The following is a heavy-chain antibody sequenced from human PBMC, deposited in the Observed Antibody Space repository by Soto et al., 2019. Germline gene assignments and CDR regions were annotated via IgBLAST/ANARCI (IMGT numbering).Heavy chain of an antibody. J-gene: IGHJ4*02. CDR1: DASISSGSYY. CDR2: ISNSGST. Sequence: QVQLQESGPGLVKPSQTLSLTCTVSDASISSGSYYWSWIRQLPGKGLEWIGYISNSGSTYYNPSLKSRVTISVDTCKNQFSLRVSSVTAADTAVYHCARAVYSDHVYWGQGTLVIVSS. D-gene: IGHD4-17*01. CDR3: ARAVYSDHVY. V-gene: IGHV4-31*03.